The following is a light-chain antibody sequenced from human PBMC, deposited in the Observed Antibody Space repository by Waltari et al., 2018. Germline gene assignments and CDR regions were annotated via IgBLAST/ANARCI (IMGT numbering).Light chain of an antibody. J-gene: IGKJ4*01. CDR2: VAS. V-gene: IGKV1-NL1*01. CDR3: QEFYGSLSRT. Sequence: IQMTHSPSSLSASVGDTITITCRASQDIGTSLAWYQQKPGQAPKLLVFVASRLQGGVPSRFSGNGSGTDFSLTIRSLQPEDFATYYCQEFYGSLSRTFGGGTKVDIK. CDR1: QDIGTS.